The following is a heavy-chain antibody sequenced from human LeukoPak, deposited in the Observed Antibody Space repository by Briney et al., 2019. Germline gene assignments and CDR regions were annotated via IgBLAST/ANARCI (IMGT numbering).Heavy chain of an antibody. CDR3: AKQSLYDSSGHFHY. V-gene: IGHV3-23*01. D-gene: IGHD3-22*01. J-gene: IGHJ4*02. CDR2: IPGSGGYT. Sequence: GRTLRLSCAASGFTFSSYAMSRVCQASGKGLEWTSTIPGSGGYTYYADSVKGQFPISRDNSKNTLFLRMNSLRAEDTAVYFCAKQSLYDSSGHFHYWGQGTLVTVSS. CDR1: GFTFSSYA.